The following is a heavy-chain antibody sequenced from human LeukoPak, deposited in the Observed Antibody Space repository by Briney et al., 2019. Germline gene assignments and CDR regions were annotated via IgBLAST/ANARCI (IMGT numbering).Heavy chain of an antibody. Sequence: SVKVSCKASGYTFTSYYMHWVRQAPGQGLEWMGGIIPIFGTANYAQKFQGRVTITTDESTSTAYMELSSLRSEDTAVYYCARVYDSSGYYYGYWGQGTLVTVSS. CDR3: ARVYDSSGYYYGY. V-gene: IGHV1-69*05. J-gene: IGHJ4*02. D-gene: IGHD3-22*01. CDR1: GYTFTSYY. CDR2: IIPIFGTA.